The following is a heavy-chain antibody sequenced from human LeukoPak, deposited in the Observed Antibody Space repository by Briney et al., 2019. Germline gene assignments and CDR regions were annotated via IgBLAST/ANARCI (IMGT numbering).Heavy chain of an antibody. Sequence: GGSLRLSCAASGFAFHYYALSWVRQAPGRGLEWVSSISDSGGDTYYADSVKGRFTISRDNSKNTLYLHMNSLRAEDTAVYYCAKDLTGYPKNWFDPWGQGTQVTVSS. J-gene: IGHJ5*02. D-gene: IGHD2-15*01. CDR2: ISDSGGDT. CDR1: GFAFHYYA. CDR3: AKDLTGYPKNWFDP. V-gene: IGHV3-23*01.